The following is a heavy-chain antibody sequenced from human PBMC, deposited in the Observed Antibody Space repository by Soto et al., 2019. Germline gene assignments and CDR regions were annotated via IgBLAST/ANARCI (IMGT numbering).Heavy chain of an antibody. CDR3: ARPRGYSGYDLDY. D-gene: IGHD5-12*01. CDR1: GFTFSSYW. Sequence: LRLSCAASGFTFSSYWMHWVRQAPGKGLVWVSRINSDGSSTSYADSVKGRFTIPRDNAKNTLYLQMNSLRAEDTAVYYCARPRGYSGYDLDYWGQGTLVTVSS. V-gene: IGHV3-74*01. CDR2: INSDGSST. J-gene: IGHJ4*02.